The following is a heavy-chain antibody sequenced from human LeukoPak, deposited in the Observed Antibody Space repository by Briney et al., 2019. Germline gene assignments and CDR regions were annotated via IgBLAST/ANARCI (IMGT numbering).Heavy chain of an antibody. D-gene: IGHD4-17*01. CDR3: ARDRTTVTTYYFDY. CDR1: GYTFTSYG. CDR2: ISAYNGNT. Sequence: ASVKVSCKASGYTFTSYGISWVRQAPGQGLEWMGWISAYNGNTNYAQKLQGRVTMTTDTSTSTAYMELRSLRSDDTAVYYCARDRTTVTTYYFDYWGQGTLVTVPS. J-gene: IGHJ4*02. V-gene: IGHV1-18*01.